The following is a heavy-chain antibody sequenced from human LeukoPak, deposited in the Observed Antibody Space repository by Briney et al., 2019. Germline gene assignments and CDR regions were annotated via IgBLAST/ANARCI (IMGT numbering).Heavy chain of an antibody. D-gene: IGHD5-12*01. CDR3: ARGVRATIPYYYGMDV. V-gene: IGHV4-34*01. Sequence: SETLSLTCAVYGGSFSGYYWSWIRQPLGKGLEWIGEINHSGSTNYNPSLKSRVTISVDTSKNQFSLKLSSVTAADTAVYYCARGVRATIPYYYGMDVWGKGTTVTVSS. CDR2: INHSGST. J-gene: IGHJ6*04. CDR1: GGSFSGYY.